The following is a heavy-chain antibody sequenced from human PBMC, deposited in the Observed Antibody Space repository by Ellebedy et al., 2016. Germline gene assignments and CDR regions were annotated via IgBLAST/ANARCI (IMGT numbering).Heavy chain of an antibody. CDR3: ARDIAVAGLVDY. Sequence: GGSLRLSXAASGFTFSSHWMHWVRQFPGKGLVWVSRISTDGSSTNYADSVKGRFTISRDNAKNTLYLQMNSLRAEDTAVYYCARDIAVAGLVDYWGQGTLVTVSS. CDR1: GFTFSSHW. CDR2: ISTDGSST. D-gene: IGHD6-19*01. V-gene: IGHV3-74*01. J-gene: IGHJ4*02.